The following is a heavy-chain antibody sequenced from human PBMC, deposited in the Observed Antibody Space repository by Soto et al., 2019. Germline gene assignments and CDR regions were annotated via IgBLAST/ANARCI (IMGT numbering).Heavy chain of an antibody. Sequence: LCGGSISSGGYYWSWIRQHPGKGLEWIGYIYYSGSTYYNPSLKSRVTISVDTSKNQFSLKLSSVTAADTAVYYCARVPGYDILTGYLYFDYWGQGTLVTVSS. CDR1: GGSISSGGYY. V-gene: IGHV4-31*02. J-gene: IGHJ4*02. CDR2: IYYSGST. CDR3: ARVPGYDILTGYLYFDY. D-gene: IGHD3-9*01.